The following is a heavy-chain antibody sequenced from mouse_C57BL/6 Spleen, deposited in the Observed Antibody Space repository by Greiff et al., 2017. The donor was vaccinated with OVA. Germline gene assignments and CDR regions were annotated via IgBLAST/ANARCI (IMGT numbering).Heavy chain of an antibody. CDR2: INPSSGYT. CDR3: ARGNYGNHYAMDY. J-gene: IGHJ4*01. Sequence: QVQLQQSGAELAKPGASVKLSCMASGYTFTSYWMHWVKQRPGQGLEWIGYINPSSGYTKYNQKFKDKATLTADKSSSTAYMQLSSLTYEDSAVYYCARGNYGNHYAMDYWGQGTSVTVSS. V-gene: IGHV1-7*01. D-gene: IGHD2-1*01. CDR1: GYTFTSYW.